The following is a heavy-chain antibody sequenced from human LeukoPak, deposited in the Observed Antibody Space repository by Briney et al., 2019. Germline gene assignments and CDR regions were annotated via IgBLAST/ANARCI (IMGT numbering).Heavy chain of an antibody. CDR3: ASAGSEWLCPFDY. Sequence: PGGSLRLSCAASRLTFSTYFMTWVRQAPGKGLVWVSRISNDDDGSGTTYADSVKGRFTISRDNAKNMLYLQMNGLRAEDTAVYYCASAGSEWLCPFDYWGQGTLVTVSS. CDR1: RLTFSTYF. D-gene: IGHD3-3*01. CDR2: ISNDDDGSGT. V-gene: IGHV3-74*01. J-gene: IGHJ4*02.